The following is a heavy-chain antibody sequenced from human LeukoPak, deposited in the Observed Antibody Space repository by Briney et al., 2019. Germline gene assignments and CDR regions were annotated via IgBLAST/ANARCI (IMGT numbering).Heavy chain of an antibody. CDR2: ITNSGNSK. CDR3: AKDVPADFWSGYYYYGMDV. Sequence: GGSLRLSCAASEFTFSSYSMNWVRQAPGKGLEWVSYITNSGNSKSYADSVKGRFTISRDNSKNTLYLQMNSLRAEDTAVYYCAKDVPADFWSGYYYYGMDVWGQGTTVTVSS. V-gene: IGHV3-48*01. CDR1: EFTFSSYS. D-gene: IGHD3-3*01. J-gene: IGHJ6*02.